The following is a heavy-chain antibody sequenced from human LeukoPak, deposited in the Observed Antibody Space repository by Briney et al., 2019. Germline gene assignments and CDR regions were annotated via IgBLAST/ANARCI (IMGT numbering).Heavy chain of an antibody. J-gene: IGHJ4*02. CDR2: LNPVGSDK. CDR3: ARSILPAANAIDY. Sequence: PGGSLRLSCAASTFTFSSHWMHWVRQAPGRGLEWVAGLNPVGSDKYYVDSVKGQFTISRDNAKNSLYLQMNSLRAEDTAVYYCARSILPAANAIDYWGQGTLVTVSS. D-gene: IGHD2-2*01. CDR1: TFTFSSHW. V-gene: IGHV3-7*01.